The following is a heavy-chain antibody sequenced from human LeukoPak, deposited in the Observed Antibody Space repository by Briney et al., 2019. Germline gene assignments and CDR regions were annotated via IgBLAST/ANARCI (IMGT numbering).Heavy chain of an antibody. V-gene: IGHV1-8*01. Sequence: ASVKVSCKASGYTFTSYDINWVRQATGQGLEWVGWMNPNSGNTGYAQKFQGRVTMTRNTSISTAYMELSSLRSEDTAVYYCAVYGSGSYGYYYYYYGMDVWGQGTTVTVSS. CDR3: AVYGSGSYGYYYYYYGMDV. J-gene: IGHJ6*02. CDR2: MNPNSGNT. D-gene: IGHD3-10*01. CDR1: GYTFTSYD.